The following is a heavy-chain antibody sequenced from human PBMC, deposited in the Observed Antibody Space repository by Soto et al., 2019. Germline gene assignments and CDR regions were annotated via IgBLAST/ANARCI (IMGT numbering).Heavy chain of an antibody. D-gene: IGHD1-26*01. CDR2: ISAYNGNT. J-gene: IGHJ5*02. CDR1: GYTFTSYG. Sequence: GASVKVSCKASGYTFTSYGISWVRQAPGQGLEWMGWISAYNGNTNYAQKLQGRVIMTTDTSTSTAYMELRSLGSDDTAVYYCARDIGSGSYASGFDPWGQGTLVTVSS. CDR3: ARDIGSGSYASGFDP. V-gene: IGHV1-18*04.